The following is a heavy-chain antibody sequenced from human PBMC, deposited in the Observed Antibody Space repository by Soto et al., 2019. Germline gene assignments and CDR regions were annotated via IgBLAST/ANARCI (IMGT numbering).Heavy chain of an antibody. CDR1: GFTFSSYG. J-gene: IGHJ4*02. CDR2: IWYDGSNK. Sequence: QVQLVESGGGVVQPGRSLRLSCAASGFTFSSYGMHWVRQAPGKGLEWVAVIWYDGSNKYYADSVKGRFTISRDNSKNTLYLQMNNLRPEGTAEYYCARDGAFGGVTVQYYFDHWGRGPLVPVPS. V-gene: IGHV3-33*01. D-gene: IGHD3-16*02. CDR3: ARDGAFGGVTVQYYFDH.